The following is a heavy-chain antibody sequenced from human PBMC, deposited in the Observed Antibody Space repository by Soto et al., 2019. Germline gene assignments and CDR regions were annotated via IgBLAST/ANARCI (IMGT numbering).Heavy chain of an antibody. CDR1: GFTFSSYA. CDR2: ISYDGSNK. J-gene: IGHJ4*02. CDR3: ARSPAGGSSYLDY. V-gene: IGHV3-30-3*01. D-gene: IGHD6-6*01. Sequence: QVQLVESGGGVVQPGRSLRLSCAASGFTFSSYAMHWVRQAPGKGLEWVAVISYDGSNKYYADSVKGRFTISRDNSNNTLYLQMNSLRAEDTAVYYCARSPAGGSSYLDYWGQGTLVTVSS.